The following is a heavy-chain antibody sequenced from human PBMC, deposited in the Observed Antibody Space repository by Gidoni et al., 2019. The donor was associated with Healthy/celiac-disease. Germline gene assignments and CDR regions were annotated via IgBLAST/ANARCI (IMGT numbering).Heavy chain of an antibody. CDR2: ISSSSSYI. CDR1: GFTFSSYS. V-gene: IGHV3-21*01. D-gene: IGHD3-16*02. Sequence: EVQLVESVGGLVKPGGSLRLSCAASGFTFSSYSMTWVRQAPGKGREWVSTISSSSSYIYYADEVKGRVTITRDKDKNSLYRKMNRLRDEDTAVYYWAGGQGDYVWGSYRYTDSPNNWFDPWGQGTLVTVSS. CDR3: AGGQGDYVWGSYRYTDSPNNWFDP. J-gene: IGHJ5*02.